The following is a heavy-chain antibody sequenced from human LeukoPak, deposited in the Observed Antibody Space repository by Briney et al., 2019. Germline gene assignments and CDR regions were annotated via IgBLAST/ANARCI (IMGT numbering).Heavy chain of an antibody. CDR2: IKSKTDGGTT. CDR1: GFTFSNAW. J-gene: IGHJ4*02. V-gene: IGHV3-15*01. CDR3: TTGIRTVVTPYYFDY. Sequence: GGSLRLSCAASGFTFSNAWMSWVRQAPGKGLEWVGRIKSKTDGGTTDYAAPVKGRFTISRDDSKNTLYLQMNSLKTEDTAVYYCTTGIRTVVTPYYFDYWGQGTLVTVSS. D-gene: IGHD4-23*01.